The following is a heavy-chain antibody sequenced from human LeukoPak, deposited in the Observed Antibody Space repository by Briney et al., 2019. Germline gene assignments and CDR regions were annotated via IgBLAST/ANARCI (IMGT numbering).Heavy chain of an antibody. Sequence: SETLSLTCTVSGYSISSGYYWGWIRQPPGKGLEWIGSIYHSGRTYYNPSLKSRVTISVDTSKNQFSLELSSVTAADTAVYYCARVFHDYGDPAVEGYYYMGVWGKGTTVTVSS. V-gene: IGHV4-38-2*02. D-gene: IGHD4-17*01. CDR2: IYHSGRT. J-gene: IGHJ6*03. CDR1: GYSISSGYY. CDR3: ARVFHDYGDPAVEGYYYMGV.